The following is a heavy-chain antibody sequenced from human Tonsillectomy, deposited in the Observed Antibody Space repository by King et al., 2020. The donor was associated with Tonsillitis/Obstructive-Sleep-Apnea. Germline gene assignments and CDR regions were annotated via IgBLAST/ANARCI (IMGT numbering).Heavy chain of an antibody. CDR3: PRDDNSGTTADFYY. CDR2: INPSAGNT. CDR1: GYTFTSYY. Sequence: HVQLVESGAEVRTPGASVKVSCKASGYTFTSYYMHWVRQAPGQGLEWMGIINPSAGNTSYPQKFQGRVTMTRETSRNTVYMELSRLRTEYTALYYCPRDDNSGTTADFYYWGQGTLVTGSS. J-gene: IGHJ4*02. D-gene: IGHD1-7*01. V-gene: IGHV1-46*01.